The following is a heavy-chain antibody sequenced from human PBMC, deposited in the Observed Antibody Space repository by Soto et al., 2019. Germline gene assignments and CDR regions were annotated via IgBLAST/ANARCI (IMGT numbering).Heavy chain of an antibody. D-gene: IGHD2-2*01. CDR2: IYYSGST. CDR3: ARDGFSSGVVPAAIEPYMDV. J-gene: IGHJ6*03. Sequence: QVQLQESGPGLVKPSETLSLTCTVSGGSISSYYWSWIRQPPGKGLGWIGYIYYSGSTNYNPSLKSRVTISVDTSKNQFSLKLSSVTAADTAVYYCARDGFSSGVVPAAIEPYMDVWGKGTTVTVSS. V-gene: IGHV4-59*01. CDR1: GGSISSYY.